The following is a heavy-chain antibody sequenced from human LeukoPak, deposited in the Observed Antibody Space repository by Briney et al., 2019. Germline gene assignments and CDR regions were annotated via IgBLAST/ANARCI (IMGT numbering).Heavy chain of an antibody. V-gene: IGHV4-59*01. CDR2: IYYSGST. J-gene: IGHJ6*03. Sequence: SETLSLTCTVSGVSISGYYWSWIRQPPGKGLEWTGYIYYSGSTNYNPSLKSRVTISVDTSKNQFSLKLSSVTAADTAVYYCARTTEGGYTYDYFYYYYMDVWGKGTTVTISS. CDR1: GVSISGYY. CDR3: ARTTEGGYTYDYFYYYYMDV. D-gene: IGHD5-18*01.